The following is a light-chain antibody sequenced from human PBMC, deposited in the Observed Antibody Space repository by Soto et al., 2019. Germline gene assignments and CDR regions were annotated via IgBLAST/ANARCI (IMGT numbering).Light chain of an antibody. CDR3: QQYNSYVT. CDR2: KAS. J-gene: IGKJ4*01. CDR1: QSISSW. Sequence: IQRTQSPSTLSASVGDRVTITCRASQSISSWLAWYQQKPGKAPKLLIYKASSLESGVPSRFSGSGSGTEFTLTISSLQPDDFATYYCQQYNSYVTVGGGTKVEIK. V-gene: IGKV1-5*03.